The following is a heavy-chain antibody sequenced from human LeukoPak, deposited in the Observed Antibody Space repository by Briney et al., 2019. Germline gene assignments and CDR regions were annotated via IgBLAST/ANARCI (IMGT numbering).Heavy chain of an antibody. CDR3: AKTDSFGVSYYYMDV. Sequence: KTGGSLRLSCAASGFTFSSYAMSWVRQAPGKGLEWVSTISGSGGDTYYADSVKGRFTISRDNSKTTLYLQVNSLRAEATAVYYCAKTDSFGVSYYYMDVWGKGTTVTVSS. D-gene: IGHD3-3*01. CDR1: GFTFSSYA. J-gene: IGHJ6*03. CDR2: ISGSGGDT. V-gene: IGHV3-23*01.